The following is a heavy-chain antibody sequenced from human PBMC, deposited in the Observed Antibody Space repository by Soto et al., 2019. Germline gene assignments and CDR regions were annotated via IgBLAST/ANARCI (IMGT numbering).Heavy chain of an antibody. CDR3: AREKGGFFDY. CDR1: GFTFSDYY. CDR2: ISSSSSYT. D-gene: IGHD3-3*01. Sequence: QVQLVESGGGLVKPGGSLRLSCAASGFTFSDYYMSWLRQAPGKGLEGVSYISSSSSYTNYADSVKGRFTIARDNAKNSLYLQKNSLRAEDTAVFSCAREKGGFFDYWGQGTLVTVSS. J-gene: IGHJ4*02. V-gene: IGHV3-11*06.